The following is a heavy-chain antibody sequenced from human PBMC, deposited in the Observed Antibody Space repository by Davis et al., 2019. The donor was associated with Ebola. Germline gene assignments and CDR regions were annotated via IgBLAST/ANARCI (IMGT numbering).Heavy chain of an antibody. Sequence: HSQTLSLTCAISGDTVSSNSAAWHWIRQSPSRGLEWLGRTYYRFKWYNDYALSVKSRITINPDTSKNQFSLQLNSVTPEDTAVYYCARSEPGGRLDYWGQGTLVTVSS. CDR1: GDTVSSNSAA. CDR3: ARSEPGGRLDY. CDR2: TYYRFKWYN. D-gene: IGHD3-16*01. V-gene: IGHV6-1*01. J-gene: IGHJ4*02.